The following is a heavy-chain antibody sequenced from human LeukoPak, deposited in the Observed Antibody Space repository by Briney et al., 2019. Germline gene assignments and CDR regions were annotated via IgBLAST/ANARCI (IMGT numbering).Heavy chain of an antibody. CDR3: TGGAGY. V-gene: IGHV3-7*01. CDR2: IKQDGSDK. Sequence: GGSLRLSCVAAGFTFSSNWMSWVRQAPGKGLEWVANIKQDGSDKYYVDSVKGRFTISRDNAEKSLYLQMNSLRAEDTGVYYCTGGAGYWGQGTMATDCS. J-gene: IGHJ4*02. CDR1: GFTFSSNW.